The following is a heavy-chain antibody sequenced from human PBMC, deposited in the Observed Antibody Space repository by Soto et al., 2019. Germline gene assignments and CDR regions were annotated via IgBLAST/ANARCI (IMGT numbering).Heavy chain of an antibody. CDR3: ARAPASLQPKSVLVQAWGGTYYGLDV. D-gene: IGHD2-2*01. J-gene: IGHJ6*02. V-gene: IGHV4-30-4*01. Sequence: PSETLSLTCTVSGGSISSGDYYWSWIRQPPGKGLEWIGYIYYSGSTYYNPSLKSRVTISVDTSKNQFSLKLSSVTAADTAVYYCARAPASLQPKSVLVQAWGGTYYGLDVWGQGTTVTVSS. CDR1: GGSISSGDYY. CDR2: IYYSGST.